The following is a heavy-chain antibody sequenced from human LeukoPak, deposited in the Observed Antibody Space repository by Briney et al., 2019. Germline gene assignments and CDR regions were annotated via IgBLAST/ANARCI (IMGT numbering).Heavy chain of an antibody. J-gene: IGHJ4*02. D-gene: IGHD3-10*01. CDR3: ARDRGAGPFDY. CDR2: IYYSGST. CDR1: GGSISSYY. V-gene: IGHV4-59*01. Sequence: SETLSLTCTVSGGSISSYYWSWIRQPPGKGLEWIGYIYYSGSTNYNPSLKSRVTISVDTSKNQFSLKLSSVTAADTAVYYCARDRGAGPFDYWGRGTLVTVSS.